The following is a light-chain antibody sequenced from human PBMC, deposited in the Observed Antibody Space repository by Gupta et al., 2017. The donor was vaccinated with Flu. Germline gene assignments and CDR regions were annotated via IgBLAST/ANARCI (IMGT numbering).Light chain of an antibody. CDR1: QSISNY. J-gene: IGKJ5*01. CDR3: QQSDTDIIT. V-gene: IGKV1-39*01. CDR2: SSS. Sequence: PSSLSASVGDRVTITCRASQSISNYLKWYQQKPGKAPKLLIYSSSTLQSGVPSRFSGSGSGTDFTLTISSLQPEDSATYFCQQSDTDIITFGQGTRLEIK.